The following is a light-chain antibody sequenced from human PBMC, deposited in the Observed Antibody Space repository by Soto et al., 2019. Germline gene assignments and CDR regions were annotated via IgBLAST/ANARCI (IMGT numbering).Light chain of an antibody. CDR3: QQSYSSPHT. J-gene: IGKJ2*01. CDR2: TTS. Sequence: DIQMTQSPSPLSASAGDRVTITCRASQSINNRLNWYQQKPGRAPKLLIYTTSSLQSGVPSRFSGSRAGTDFTLTISSLQPEDFATYYCQQSYSSPHTFGQGTTLEIK. V-gene: IGKV1-39*01. CDR1: QSINNR.